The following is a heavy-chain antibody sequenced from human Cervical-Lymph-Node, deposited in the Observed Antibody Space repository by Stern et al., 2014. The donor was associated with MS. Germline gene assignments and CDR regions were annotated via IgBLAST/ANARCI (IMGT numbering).Heavy chain of an antibody. J-gene: IGHJ4*02. CDR2: INPSGDSA. V-gene: IGHV1-46*01. D-gene: IGHD3/OR15-3a*01. CDR3: ASGTGSKRPTGNY. Sequence: VQLVESGAEVKKPGASVKVSCKASGCSFTSHYMHWVRQAPGQGLEWVGIINPSGDSASYAQKLQGRVTMTRDTSTSTVYMELSSLRSEDTAVYYCASGTGSKRPTGNYWGQGTLVTVSS. CDR1: GCSFTSHY.